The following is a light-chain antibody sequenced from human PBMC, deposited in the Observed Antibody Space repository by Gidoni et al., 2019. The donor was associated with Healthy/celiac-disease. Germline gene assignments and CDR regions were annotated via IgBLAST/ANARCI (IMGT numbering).Light chain of an antibody. V-gene: IGLV1-40*01. CDR1: SSNIVAGYD. CDR2: GTS. CDR3: QTYDSSRSVLYV. Sequence: QSVLTQPPSVSGAPGQRVTISCTGSSSNIVAGYDVHWYQQLPGTAPKLLIYGTSNRPSGVPDRFSGSKSGTSASLAITVLQAEDEADYYCQTYDSSRSVLYVVGTGTKVTVL. J-gene: IGLJ1*01.